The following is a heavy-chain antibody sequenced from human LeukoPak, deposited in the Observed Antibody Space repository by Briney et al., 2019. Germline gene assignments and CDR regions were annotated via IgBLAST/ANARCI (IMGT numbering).Heavy chain of an antibody. D-gene: IGHD4-23*01. Sequence: ASVNVSCKASGYTFTSYAMHWVRQAPGQRLEWMGWINAGNGNTKYSQKFQGRVTITRDTSASTAYMELSSLRSEDTAVYYCARDVGGNLVFDYWGQGTLVTVSS. V-gene: IGHV1-3*01. CDR2: INAGNGNT. CDR3: ARDVGGNLVFDY. CDR1: GYTFTSYA. J-gene: IGHJ4*02.